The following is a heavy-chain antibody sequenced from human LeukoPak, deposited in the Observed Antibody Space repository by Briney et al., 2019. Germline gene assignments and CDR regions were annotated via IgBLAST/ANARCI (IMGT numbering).Heavy chain of an antibody. J-gene: IGHJ4*02. D-gene: IGHD5-18*01. CDR2: ISHSGST. CDR1: GYSISSGYY. Sequence: SETLSLTCAVSGYSISSGYYWGWIRQPPGKGLDWIGSISHSGSTYYNPSLRSRVTISIDTSKNQFSLRLNSVTATDTAVYYCARVGGYSYGNYYFNYWGQGTLVTGSS. V-gene: IGHV4-38-2*01. CDR3: ARVGGYSYGNYYFNY.